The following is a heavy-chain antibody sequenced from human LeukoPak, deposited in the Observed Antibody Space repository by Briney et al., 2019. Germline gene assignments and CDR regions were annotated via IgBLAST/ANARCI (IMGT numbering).Heavy chain of an antibody. Sequence: GGSLRLSCVASGLTFSTYWMTWVRQAPGKGLEWVANIDQDESRKFYVDSVKGRFTISRDNAKNSLYLQMNSLRAEDTAVYYCTRDSGWLKLFYWGQGTLVTVSS. CDR1: GLTFSTYW. V-gene: IGHV3-7*03. CDR3: TRDSGWLKLFY. J-gene: IGHJ4*02. D-gene: IGHD5-24*01. CDR2: IDQDESRK.